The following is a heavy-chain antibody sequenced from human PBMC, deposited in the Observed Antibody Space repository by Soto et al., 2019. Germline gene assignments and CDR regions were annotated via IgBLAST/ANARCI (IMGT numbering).Heavy chain of an antibody. CDR1: GFSFGSYW. Sequence: EVQLVESGEGLVQPGGSLRLSCAASGFSFGSYWISWVRQAPGKGLEWVANIKEDGSEKYYVDSVKGRFTISRDNAKNSLYLQMNSLRAEDTAVYYCARDEGCGGGSCYSIWRYWGQGTLVTVSP. J-gene: IGHJ4*02. CDR2: IKEDGSEK. V-gene: IGHV3-7*01. D-gene: IGHD2-15*01. CDR3: ARDEGCGGGSCYSIWRY.